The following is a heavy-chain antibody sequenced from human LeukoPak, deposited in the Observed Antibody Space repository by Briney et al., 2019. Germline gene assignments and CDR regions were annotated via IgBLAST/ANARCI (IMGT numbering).Heavy chain of an antibody. J-gene: IGHJ4*02. D-gene: IGHD2-15*01. CDR2: INQVGTET. V-gene: IGHV3-7*01. Sequence: GGSLRLSCAVSGFTFSNYYMSWVRQAPGRGLEWVANINQVGTETFYVDSVKGRFTVSRDNARNSLYLQMSSQRAGDTAVYYCTQLLLRGPTAWGQGTLVTVSS. CDR1: GFTFSNYY. CDR3: TQLLLRGPTA.